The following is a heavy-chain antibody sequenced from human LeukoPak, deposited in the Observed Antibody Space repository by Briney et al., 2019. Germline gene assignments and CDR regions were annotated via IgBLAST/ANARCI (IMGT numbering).Heavy chain of an antibody. CDR3: ARGEDGGGYNYEY. CDR1: GYTFTGYY. Sequence: GASVKVSCKASGYTFTGYYMHWVRQAPGQGLEWMGWINPNSGGTNYAQKFQGRVTMTRDTSISTAYMELSRLRSDDTAVYYCARGEDGGGYNYEYWGQGTLVTVSS. V-gene: IGHV1-2*02. CDR2: INPNSGGT. D-gene: IGHD5-24*01. J-gene: IGHJ4*02.